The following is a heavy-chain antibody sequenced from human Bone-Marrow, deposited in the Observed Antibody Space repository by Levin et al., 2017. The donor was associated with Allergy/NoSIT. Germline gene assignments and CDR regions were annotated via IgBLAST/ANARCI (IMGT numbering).Heavy chain of an antibody. CDR3: ARSQERKIYLCDL. CDR2: IKQDESET. V-gene: IGHV3-7*01. CDR1: GFIFSKYW. D-gene: IGHD3-3*01. Sequence: GGSLRLSCAASGFIFSKYWMTWIRQAPGKGLEWVANIKQDESETYYVDSVRRRFTISRDNAKSSLYLQMNSLGAEDTAVYYCARSQERKIYLCDLWGQGTLVTVSS. J-gene: IGHJ5*02.